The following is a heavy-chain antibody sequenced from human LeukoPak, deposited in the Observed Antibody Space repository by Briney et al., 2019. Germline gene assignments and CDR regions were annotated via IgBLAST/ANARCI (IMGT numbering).Heavy chain of an antibody. CDR3: ARGYDILTGYDY. CDR1: GFTFSSYS. D-gene: IGHD3-9*01. CDR2: ISSSSSYI. J-gene: IGHJ4*02. V-gene: IGHV3-21*01. Sequence: GGSLRLSCAASGFTFSSYSMNWVRQAPGKGLEWVSSISSSSSYIYYADSVKGRFTISRDNAKNSLHLQMNSLRAEDTAVYYCARGYDILTGYDYWGQGTLVTVSS.